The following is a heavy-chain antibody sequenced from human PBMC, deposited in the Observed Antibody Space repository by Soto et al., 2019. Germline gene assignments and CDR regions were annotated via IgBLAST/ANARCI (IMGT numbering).Heavy chain of an antibody. D-gene: IGHD6-13*01. Sequence: EVQLVESGGGLAQPGGSLRLSCAASGFIFSTYEFNWVRQSPGKGLQWVSTISRSGTTIYYADSVKGRFTVSRDNAKKSVFLQMSSLRAEDTAVYYCARGASSTWDSWGQGTLVTVSS. CDR3: ARGASSTWDS. CDR1: GFIFSTYE. CDR2: ISRSGTTI. J-gene: IGHJ4*02. V-gene: IGHV3-48*03.